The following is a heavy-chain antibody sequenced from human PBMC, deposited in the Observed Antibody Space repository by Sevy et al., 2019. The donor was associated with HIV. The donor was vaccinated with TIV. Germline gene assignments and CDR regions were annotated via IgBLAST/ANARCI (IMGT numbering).Heavy chain of an antibody. CDR2: INPNSGGT. V-gene: IGHV1-2*02. CDR1: GYTFTGYY. D-gene: IGHD1-26*01. Sequence: ASVKVSCKASGYTFTGYYMHWVRQAPGQGLEWMGWINPNSGGTNYAQKFQGRVTMTRDTSISTAYMELSRLRSDDTAVYYCARGPVAPWQLGATNKDDYWGQGTLVTVSS. J-gene: IGHJ4*01. CDR3: ARGPVAPWQLGATNKDDY.